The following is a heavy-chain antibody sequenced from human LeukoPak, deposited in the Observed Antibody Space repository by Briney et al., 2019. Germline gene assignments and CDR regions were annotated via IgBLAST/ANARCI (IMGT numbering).Heavy chain of an antibody. V-gene: IGHV4-39*07. CDR2: IYYSGTT. CDR1: GGSISSSSYY. CDR3: ARRRERRRTDRFDYFDY. Sequence: SETLSLTCTVSGGSISSSSYYRGWIRQPPGMGLEWIGSIYYSGTTYYNPSLKSRVTISIDTSKNQFSLKLSSVTAADTAVYYCARRRERRRTDRFDYFDYWGQGALVAVSS. D-gene: IGHD1-26*01. J-gene: IGHJ4*02.